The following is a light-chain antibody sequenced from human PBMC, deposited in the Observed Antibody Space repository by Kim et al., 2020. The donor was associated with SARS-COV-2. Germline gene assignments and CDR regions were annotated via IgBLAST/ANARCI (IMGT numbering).Light chain of an antibody. CDR1: QNIGTI. CDR2: GAS. CDR3: QQNENWPAYT. V-gene: IGKV3-15*01. Sequence: DIMMTQSPVTLSVSPGERATLSCRASQNIGTILVWHQQRPGQAPRLLIYGASRRATDVPARFSGSGAGTDFTTTINSNQSEDFGLFYWQQNENWPAYTFGQGTKLEIK. J-gene: IGKJ2*01.